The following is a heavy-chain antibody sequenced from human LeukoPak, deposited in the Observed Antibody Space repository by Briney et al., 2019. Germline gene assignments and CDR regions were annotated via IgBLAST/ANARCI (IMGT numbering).Heavy chain of an antibody. CDR3: ARGSAVLRFLEWHSSFDY. CDR1: GYTFTSYY. V-gene: IGHV1-46*01. D-gene: IGHD3-3*01. Sequence: ASVKVSCKASGYTFTSYYMHWVRQAPGQGLEWMGLINPTGGSTGYAQKFQGRVTMTRDMSTSTDYMELSSLRSEDTAVYYCARGSAVLRFLEWHSSFDYWGQGTLVTVSS. J-gene: IGHJ4*02. CDR2: INPTGGST.